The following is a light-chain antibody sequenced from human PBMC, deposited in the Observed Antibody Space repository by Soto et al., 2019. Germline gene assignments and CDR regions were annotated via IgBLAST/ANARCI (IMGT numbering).Light chain of an antibody. V-gene: IGKV1-39*01. CDR2: GAS. CDR1: QSISSF. CDR3: QQGYSTPIT. J-gene: IGKJ5*01. Sequence: DIQMTQSPSSLSASVGDRVTITCRASQSISSFLNWHQHKPGKAPKVLIYGASSLQSVVPSRFSGSGSGKDFTLTSSSLQPEDFATYNCQQGYSTPITFGRGTRLDIK.